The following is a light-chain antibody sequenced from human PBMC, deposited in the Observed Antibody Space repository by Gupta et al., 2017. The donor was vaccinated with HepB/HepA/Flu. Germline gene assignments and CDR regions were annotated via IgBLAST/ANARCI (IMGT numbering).Light chain of an antibody. J-gene: IGLJ3*02. CDR1: SRDVGGYNF. Sequence: QSALTQPASVSGSHGQSITILCTGTSRDVGGYNFVSWYQQHPGKAPKLMIYDVGNRPSGVSNRFSGSKSGNTASLTISGLQAEDEGDYYCTSYTSSSTWVFGGGTKLTVL. CDR3: TSYTSSSTWV. CDR2: DVG. V-gene: IGLV2-14*01.